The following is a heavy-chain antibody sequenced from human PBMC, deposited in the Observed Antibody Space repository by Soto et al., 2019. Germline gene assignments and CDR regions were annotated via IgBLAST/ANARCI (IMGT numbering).Heavy chain of an antibody. D-gene: IGHD1-1*01. V-gene: IGHV4-59*01. CDR2: IYYSGST. CDR1: GGSISSYY. CDR3: ARLSRDGYNYYYHYYGMDV. J-gene: IGHJ6*02. Sequence: SETLSLTCTVSGGSISSYYWSWIRQPPGKGLEWIGYIYYSGSTNYNPSLKSRVTISVDTSKNQFSLKLSSVTAADTAVYYCARLSRDGYNYYYHYYGMDVWGQGTTVTVSS.